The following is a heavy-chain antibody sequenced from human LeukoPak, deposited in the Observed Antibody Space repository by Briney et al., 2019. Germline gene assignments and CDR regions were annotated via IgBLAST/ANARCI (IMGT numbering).Heavy chain of an antibody. CDR2: IYYSGST. CDR1: GGSISSSSYY. J-gene: IGHJ3*02. Sequence: SQTLSLTCTVSGGSISSSSYYCGWIRKPPGGGVEWIGRIYYSGSTHYNPSLKSRVPISVDTSKDQFSLKLSSVTAADTAVYYCARPDGELDAFDIWGQGTMVTVSS. V-gene: IGHV4-39*01. CDR3: ARPDGELDAFDI. D-gene: IGHD3-10*01.